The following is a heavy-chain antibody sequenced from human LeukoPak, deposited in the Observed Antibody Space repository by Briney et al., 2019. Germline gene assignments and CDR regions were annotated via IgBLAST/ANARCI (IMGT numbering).Heavy chain of an antibody. V-gene: IGHV3-43*02. Sequence: GGSLRLSCAASGFTFHNYAIHWVRQAPGKGLEWVSLTSGDGITTYFADSVKGRFTISRDNSKSSLFLQMSSLRTEDTALYYCARDHVYGGADYWGQGTLVTVSS. D-gene: IGHD5/OR15-5a*01. J-gene: IGHJ4*02. CDR3: ARDHVYGGADY. CDR2: TSGDGITT. CDR1: GFTFHNYA.